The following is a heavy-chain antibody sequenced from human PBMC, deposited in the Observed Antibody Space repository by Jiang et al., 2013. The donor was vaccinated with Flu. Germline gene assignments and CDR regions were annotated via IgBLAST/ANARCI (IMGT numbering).Heavy chain of an antibody. V-gene: IGHV4-38-2*01. Sequence: CAVSGYSISSGYYWGWIRQPPGKGLEWIGSISPSGATYYNPSLRSRVTISIDTSENQFSLKLTSVTAADTAVCYCVRVDRGGNYFDYWGPGTLVHRLL. D-gene: IGHD3-16*01. J-gene: IGHJ4*02. CDR1: GYSISSGYY. CDR2: ISPSGAT. CDR3: VRVDRGGNYFDY.